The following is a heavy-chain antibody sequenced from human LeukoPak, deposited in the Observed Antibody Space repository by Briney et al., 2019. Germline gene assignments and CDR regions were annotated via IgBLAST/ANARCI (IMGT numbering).Heavy chain of an antibody. CDR2: MNPNSGNT. CDR3: ARWTLGYCSSTSCRDYYYYGMDV. V-gene: IGHV1-8*01. CDR1: GYTFTSYD. D-gene: IGHD2-2*01. J-gene: IGHJ6*02. Sequence: ASVNVSCKASGYTFTSYDINWVRQATGQGLEWMGWMNPNSGNTGYAQKFQGRVTMTRNTSISTAYMELSSLRSEDTAVYYCARWTLGYCSSTSCRDYYYYGMDVWGQGTTVTVSS.